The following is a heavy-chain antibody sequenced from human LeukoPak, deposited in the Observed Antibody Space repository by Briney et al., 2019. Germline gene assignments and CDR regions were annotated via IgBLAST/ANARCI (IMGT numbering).Heavy chain of an antibody. V-gene: IGHV1-8*01. CDR2: INPNSGNT. Sequence: ASVKVSCKASGYTFTSYDINWVRQATGQGLEWRGGINPNSGNTGYAQKFQGRVTMARNTSISTAYMELSSLRSEDTAVYYCARSGYYYDSSGYYAYGMDVWGQGTTVTVSS. CDR3: ARSGYYYDSSGYYAYGMDV. CDR1: GYTFTSYD. J-gene: IGHJ6*02. D-gene: IGHD3-22*01.